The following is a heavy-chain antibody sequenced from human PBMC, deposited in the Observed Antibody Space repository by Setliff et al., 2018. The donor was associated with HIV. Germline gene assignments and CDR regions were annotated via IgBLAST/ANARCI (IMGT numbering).Heavy chain of an antibody. V-gene: IGHV7-4-1*02. J-gene: IGHJ6*03. D-gene: IGHD3-3*01. CDR1: GYTFTDYF. Sequence: ASVKVSCKASGYTFTDYFMHWVRQAPGQGLEWMGWINTNTGNPTSAQGFTGRFVFSLDTSVSTAFLQISSLQAEDTAVYYCARAPPRITIFGVVVSSDYYNYYMDVWGKGTTVTVSS. CDR2: INTNTGNP. CDR3: ARAPPRITIFGVVVSSDYYNYYMDV.